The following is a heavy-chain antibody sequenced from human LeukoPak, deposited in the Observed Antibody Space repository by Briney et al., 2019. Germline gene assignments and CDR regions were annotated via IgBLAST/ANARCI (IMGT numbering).Heavy chain of an antibody. CDR1: GFPFSSYG. CDR2: ISYDGSNK. V-gene: IGHV3-30*18. Sequence: GGSLRLSCAASGFPFSSYGMHWVRQAPGKGLEWVAVISYDGSNKYYADSVKGRFTISRDNSKNTLYLQMNSLRAEDTAVYYCAKDRAVSSWGSLYYYYYGMDVWGQGTTVTVSS. J-gene: IGHJ6*02. D-gene: IGHD6-13*01. CDR3: AKDRAVSSWGSLYYYYYGMDV.